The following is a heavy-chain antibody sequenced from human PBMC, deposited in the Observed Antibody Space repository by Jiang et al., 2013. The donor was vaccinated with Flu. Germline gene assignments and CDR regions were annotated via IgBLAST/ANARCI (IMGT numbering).Heavy chain of an antibody. J-gene: IGHJ4*02. CDR1: GFTFSSYA. CDR3: VKVPYYYGSGGTTPDY. Sequence: VQLVESGGGLVQPGGSLRLSCSASGFTFSSYAMHWVRQAPGKGLGYVSAISSNGGSTYYADSVKGRFTISRDNSKNTLYLQMSSLRAEDTAVYYCVKVPYYYGSGGTTPDYWGQGTLVTVSS. V-gene: IGHV3-64D*06. D-gene: IGHD3-10*01. CDR2: ISSNGGST.